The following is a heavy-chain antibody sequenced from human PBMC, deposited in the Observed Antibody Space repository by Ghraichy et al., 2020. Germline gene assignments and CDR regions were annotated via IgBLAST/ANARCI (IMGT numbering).Heavy chain of an antibody. CDR3: ARRGYSLRRWGGRAGGVIDY. V-gene: IGHV4-31*03. J-gene: IGHJ4*02. CDR1: GGSISSGGYY. D-gene: IGHD5-18*01. CDR2: IYYSGST. Sequence: SETLSLTCTVSGGSISSGGYYWSWIRQHPGKGLEWIGYIYYSGSTYYNPSLKSRVTISVDTSKNQFSLKLSSVTAADTAVYYCARRGYSLRRWGGRAGGVIDYWGQGTLVTVSS.